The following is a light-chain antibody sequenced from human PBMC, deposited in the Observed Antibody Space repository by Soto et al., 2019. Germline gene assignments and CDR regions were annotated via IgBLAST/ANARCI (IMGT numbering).Light chain of an antibody. Sequence: DIQMTQSPSTLSASLGDRVTITCRDSHSINIWLAWFQQKPGKAPKLLISDVSSLQSGVPSRFSGSGSGTDFTLTIRSLQPEDFATYYCQQPISFPITFGQGTRLEIK. CDR3: QQPISFPIT. J-gene: IGKJ5*01. V-gene: IGKV1-5*01. CDR2: DVS. CDR1: HSINIW.